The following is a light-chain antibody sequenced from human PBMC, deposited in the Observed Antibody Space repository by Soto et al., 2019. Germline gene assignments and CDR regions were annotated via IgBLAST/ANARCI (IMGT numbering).Light chain of an antibody. Sequence: QSALTQPRSVSGSPGQSVTISCTGASSDVGGYNFVSWYQQHPGKAPILMIYDVTKRPSGVPDRFSGSKSGNTASLTISGLQAEDEADHYCCSYAGSYTSRVFGTGTKLTVL. CDR1: SSDVGGYNF. CDR3: CSYAGSYTSRV. V-gene: IGLV2-11*01. CDR2: DVT. J-gene: IGLJ1*01.